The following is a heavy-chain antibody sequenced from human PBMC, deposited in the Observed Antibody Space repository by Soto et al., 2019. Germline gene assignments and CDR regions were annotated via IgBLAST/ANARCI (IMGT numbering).Heavy chain of an antibody. D-gene: IGHD5-18*01. Sequence: VESLTTSCEGSGYSFTRYWIVCVLQMPGKGLECMGITYPGDSYTRYSPSFQCQVTIAADKSISTAYLQWSSLKASDTAMYYCARQGGSSSGAFDIWGQGTMVTVSS. CDR1: GYSFTRYW. J-gene: IGHJ3*02. CDR3: ARQGGSSSGAFDI. CDR2: TYPGDSYT. V-gene: IGHV5-51*01.